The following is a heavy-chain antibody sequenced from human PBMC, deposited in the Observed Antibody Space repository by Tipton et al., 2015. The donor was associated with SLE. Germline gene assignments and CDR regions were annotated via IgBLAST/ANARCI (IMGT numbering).Heavy chain of an antibody. CDR3: ARRVAVAEGNWFDP. CDR1: GGSISSYY. V-gene: IGHV4-4*07. Sequence: TLSLTCTVSGGSISSYYWSWIRQPAGKGLEWIGRIYATGSTDYNPSLKRRVSMSIDTSKNQFSLRLSSVTAADTAVYYCARRVAVAEGNWFDPWGQGTLVTVSS. J-gene: IGHJ5*02. CDR2: IYATGST. D-gene: IGHD6-19*01.